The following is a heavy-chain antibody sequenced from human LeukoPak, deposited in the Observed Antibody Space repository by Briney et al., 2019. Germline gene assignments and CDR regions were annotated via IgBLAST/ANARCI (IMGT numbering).Heavy chain of an antibody. CDR2: ITSDGSSA. CDR1: GFSFSDYW. CDR3: GRNDPVDY. Sequence: GGSLRLSCEASGFSFSDYWMHWVREAPGKGLVWVSRITSDGSSASYADSVKGRFTISRDNAKNTLYLQMNSLRVEDTAVYYCGRNDPVDYWGQGILVTVSS. J-gene: IGHJ4*02. V-gene: IGHV3-74*01.